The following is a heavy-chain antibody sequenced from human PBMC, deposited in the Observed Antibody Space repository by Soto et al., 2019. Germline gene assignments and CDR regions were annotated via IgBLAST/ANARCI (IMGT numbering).Heavy chain of an antibody. V-gene: IGHV3-23*01. CDR1: GFTVGSHA. CDR3: AKDRIYCSGGSCQRTYYFDY. D-gene: IGHD2-15*01. Sequence: QPGGSLRLSCAASGFTVGSHAMSWVRQAPGKGLEWVSAISGSGGSTYYADSVKGRFTISRDNSKNTLYLQMNSLRAEDTAVYYCAKDRIYCSGGSCQRTYYFDYWGQGTLVTVSS. J-gene: IGHJ4*02. CDR2: ISGSGGST.